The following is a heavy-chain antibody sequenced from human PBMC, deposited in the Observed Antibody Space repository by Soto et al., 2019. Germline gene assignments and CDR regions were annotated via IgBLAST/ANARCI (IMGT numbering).Heavy chain of an antibody. J-gene: IGHJ4*02. CDR3: ARESEDLTSNFDY. V-gene: IGHV3-21*06. CDR1: GFTFTRYS. Sequence: GGSLRLSCAASGFTFTRYSMNWVRQAPGKGLEWVSSISSTTHYIYYADSMRGRFTISRDNAKNAVYLEMNSLRAEDTAVYYCARESEDLTSNFDYCGQGTLVTVSS. CDR2: ISSTTHYI.